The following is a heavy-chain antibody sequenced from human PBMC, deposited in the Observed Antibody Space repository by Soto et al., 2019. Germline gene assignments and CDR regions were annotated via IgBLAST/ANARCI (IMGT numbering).Heavy chain of an antibody. D-gene: IGHD6-19*01. J-gene: IGHJ4*02. CDR2: SIPIFGTA. CDR1: GGTFSSYA. CDR3: ARDRGSGWSLFDY. V-gene: IGHV1-69*01. Sequence: QVQLVQSGAEVKKPGSSVKVSCKASGGTFSSYAISWVRQAPGQGLEWMGGSIPIFGTANYAQKFQGRVTITAEESTSTAYMELSSLRSEETAVYYRARDRGSGWSLFDYWGQGTLVTVSS.